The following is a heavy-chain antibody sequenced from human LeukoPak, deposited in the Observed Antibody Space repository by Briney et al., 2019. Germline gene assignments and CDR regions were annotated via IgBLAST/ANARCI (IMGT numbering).Heavy chain of an antibody. CDR1: GYTFSSYA. CDR2: VSGIGGST. J-gene: IGHJ4*02. V-gene: IGHV3-23*01. CDR3: AKDQDGNTAMVVSY. D-gene: IGHD5-18*01. Sequence: GGSLRLSCAASGYTFSSYAMSWVRQAPGKGLEWVSVVSGIGGSTYYADSVKGRFTISRDNSKNTVYLQMNSLRAEDTAVYYCAKDQDGNTAMVVSYWGQGTLVTVSS.